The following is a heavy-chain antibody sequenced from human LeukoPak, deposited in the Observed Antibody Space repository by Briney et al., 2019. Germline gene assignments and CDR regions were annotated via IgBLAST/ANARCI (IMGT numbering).Heavy chain of an antibody. CDR3: ARGYYYGSGSYVD. Sequence: ASVKVSCKASGYTFTNYGISWVRQAPGQGLEWMGWISASNGDTNYAEKLQGRVTMTRNTSISTAYMELSSLRSEDTAVYYCARGYYYGSGSYVDWGQGTLVTVSS. V-gene: IGHV1-18*01. J-gene: IGHJ4*02. CDR1: GYTFTNYG. D-gene: IGHD3-10*01. CDR2: ISASNGDT.